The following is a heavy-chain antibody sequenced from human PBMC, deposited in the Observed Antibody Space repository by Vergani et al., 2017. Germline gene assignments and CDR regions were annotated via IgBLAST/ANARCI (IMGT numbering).Heavy chain of an antibody. Sequence: QVQLVESGGGVFQRGGSLRLSCATSGFTLSNYDMQCIRQGPGKGLEFVAFIQFDGSNQYYADSVKGRFTLSRDFSKNTLYLQMNSQRTDDTATYYCAKHFRGWGIDYWGQGTQVIVSS. CDR3: AKHFRGWGIDY. J-gene: IGHJ4*02. V-gene: IGHV3-30*02. CDR1: GFTLSNYD. CDR2: IQFDGSNQ. D-gene: IGHD3-16*01.